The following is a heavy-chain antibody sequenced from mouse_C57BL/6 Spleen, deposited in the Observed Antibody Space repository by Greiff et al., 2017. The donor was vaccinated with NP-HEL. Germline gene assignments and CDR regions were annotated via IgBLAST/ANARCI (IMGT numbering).Heavy chain of an antibody. CDR2: IDPSDSYT. V-gene: IGHV1-59*01. Sequence: QVQLQQPGAELVRPGTSVTLSCKASGYTFTSYWMHWVKQRPGQGLEWIGVIDPSDSYTNYNQKFKGKATLTVETSSSTAYMQRSSLTSEDSAVYYCAITTANYYAMDYWGQGTSVTVSS. J-gene: IGHJ4*01. CDR3: AITTANYYAMDY. CDR1: GYTFTSYW. D-gene: IGHD1-2*01.